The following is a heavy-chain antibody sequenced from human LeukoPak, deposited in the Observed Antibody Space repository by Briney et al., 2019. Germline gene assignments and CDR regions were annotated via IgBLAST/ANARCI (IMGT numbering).Heavy chain of an antibody. V-gene: IGHV3-23*01. J-gene: IGHJ6*02. CDR3: AKAATATQSYYSSMDV. CDR2: ISGSGGST. D-gene: IGHD6-25*01. Sequence: GGSLRLSCAASGFTFSSYAMSWVRQAPGKGLEWVSGISGSGGSTYYADSVKGRFTISRDSSKTTLYLQMDSLRAEDTAVYSCAKAATATQSYYSSMDVWGQGTTVTVSS. CDR1: GFTFSSYA.